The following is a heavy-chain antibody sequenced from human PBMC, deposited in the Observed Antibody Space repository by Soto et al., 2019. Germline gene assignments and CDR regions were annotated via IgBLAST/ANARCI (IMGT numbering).Heavy chain of an antibody. V-gene: IGHV3-21*01. CDR3: ARAGCYSRTTPKPRSSDIHV. Sequence: GGSLRLSCAVSGFTFNSYSMNWVRQAPGKGLEWVSSISSFSNYMYYTDSVKGRFTISRDNARNSLYLQMNSLRAEDTAVYYCARAGCYSRTTPKPRSSDIHVWGHLSTRSGSS. J-gene: IGHJ6*02. D-gene: IGHD6-13*01. CDR1: GFTFNSYS. CDR2: ISSFSNYM.